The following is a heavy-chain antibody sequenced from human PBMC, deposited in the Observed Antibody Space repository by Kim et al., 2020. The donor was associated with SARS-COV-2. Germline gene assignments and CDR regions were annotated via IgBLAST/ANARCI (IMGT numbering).Heavy chain of an antibody. Sequence: GGSLRLSCAASGFTFSSYGMHWVRQAPGKGLEWVAVISYDGSNKYYADSVKGRFTISRDNSKNTLYLQMNSLRAEDTAVYYCAKGGFGYSYGYSGYFDYWGEGTLVTVSS. D-gene: IGHD5-18*01. CDR2: ISYDGSNK. CDR3: AKGGFGYSYGYSGYFDY. CDR1: GFTFSSYG. V-gene: IGHV3-30*18. J-gene: IGHJ4*02.